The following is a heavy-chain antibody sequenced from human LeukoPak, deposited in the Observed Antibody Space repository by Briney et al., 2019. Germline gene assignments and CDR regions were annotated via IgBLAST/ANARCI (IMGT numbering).Heavy chain of an antibody. D-gene: IGHD3-16*01. CDR1: GYSISSGYY. Sequence: SETLSLTCTVSGYSISSGYYWGWIRQPPGKGLEWIGSIYHSGSTYYNPSLKSRVTISVDTSKNQFSLKLSSVTAADTAVYYCARQGELPRFDPWGQGTLVTVSS. V-gene: IGHV4-38-2*02. CDR3: ARQGELPRFDP. J-gene: IGHJ5*02. CDR2: IYHSGST.